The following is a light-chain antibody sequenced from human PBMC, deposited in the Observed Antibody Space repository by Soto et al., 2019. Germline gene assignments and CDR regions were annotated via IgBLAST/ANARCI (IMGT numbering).Light chain of an antibody. CDR3: QQYYNTPLT. Sequence: VMTQSPATLSVSPGERVTLSCRASQSVGGSLAWYRQKPGQAPSLLVYGASTRATGIPARFSGSGSGTEFTLTINTLQAEDVAVYYCQQYYNTPLTFGGGTKVDI. CDR2: GAS. V-gene: IGKV3-15*01. J-gene: IGKJ4*01. CDR1: QSVGGS.